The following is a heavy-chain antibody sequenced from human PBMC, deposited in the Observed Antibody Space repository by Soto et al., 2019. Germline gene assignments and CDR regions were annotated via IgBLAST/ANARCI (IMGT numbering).Heavy chain of an antibody. CDR2: IYYSGST. CDR1: GGSISSGGYY. D-gene: IGHD5-12*01. Sequence: QVQLQESGPGLVKPSQTLSLTCTVSGGSISSGGYYWSWIRQHPGKGLEWIGYIYYSGSTYYNPSLQSRVTISVDTSKNQFSLKLSSVTAADTAVYYCASGRDGYNYWDYYYYGMDVWGQGTTVTVSS. V-gene: IGHV4-31*03. CDR3: ASGRDGYNYWDYYYYGMDV. J-gene: IGHJ6*02.